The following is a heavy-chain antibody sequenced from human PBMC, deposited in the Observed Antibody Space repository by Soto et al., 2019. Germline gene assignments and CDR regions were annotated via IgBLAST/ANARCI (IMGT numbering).Heavy chain of an antibody. CDR2: ISGSGGST. CDR1: GFTFSSYA. Sequence: EVQLLESGGGLVQPGGSLRLSCAASGFTFSSYAMSWVRQAPGKGLEWVSAISGSGGSTYYADSVKGRFTISRDNSKNTLYLQMNSLRAEYTAVYYCAKMDRLWFGEYPDYWGQGTLVTVSS. CDR3: AKMDRLWFGEYPDY. D-gene: IGHD3-10*01. J-gene: IGHJ4*02. V-gene: IGHV3-23*01.